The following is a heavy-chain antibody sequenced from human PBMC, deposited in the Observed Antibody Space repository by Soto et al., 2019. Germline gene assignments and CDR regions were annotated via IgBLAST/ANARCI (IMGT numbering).Heavy chain of an antibody. J-gene: IGHJ4*02. CDR1: GGSISSSNW. CDR2: IYHSGST. Sequence: PSETLSLTCAVSGGSISSSNWWSWVRQPPGKGLEWIGEIYHSGSTNYNPSLKSRVTISVDKSKNQFSLRAEDTAVYYCAKDPSAAILNYFDYWGRGTLVTVSS. V-gene: IGHV4-4*02. CDR3: AKDPSAAILNYFDY. D-gene: IGHD2-2*02.